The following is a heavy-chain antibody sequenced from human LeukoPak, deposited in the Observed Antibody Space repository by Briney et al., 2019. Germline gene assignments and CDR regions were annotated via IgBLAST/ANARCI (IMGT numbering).Heavy chain of an antibody. D-gene: IGHD3-16*02. Sequence: GRSLRLSCTGSGFAFSDYAITWLRQAPDKGLEWVGFIRRKDYGGTIEYAPSVRGRFTISRDDSNSIAYLQMNSLRTEDTGVYYCSREVVVMTAGGPLWKRGHLYWGQGTLVTVSS. J-gene: IGHJ4*02. CDR3: SREVVVMTAGGPLWKRGHLY. V-gene: IGHV3-49*03. CDR2: IRRKDYGGTI. CDR1: GFAFSDYA.